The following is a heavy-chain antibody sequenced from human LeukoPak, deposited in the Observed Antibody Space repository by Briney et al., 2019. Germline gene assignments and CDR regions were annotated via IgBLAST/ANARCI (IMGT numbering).Heavy chain of an antibody. Sequence: GESLKISCKGSGYNFTNYYIGWVRQMPGKGLEWMGITYPGDSNGRYSPAFQGQVIISADKSTSTAYLQWSSLKASDTAMYYCARHLDDSSGYYYRTMYYFDYWGQGTLVTVSS. J-gene: IGHJ4*02. CDR3: ARHLDDSSGYYYRTMYYFDY. CDR2: TYPGDSNG. V-gene: IGHV5-51*01. D-gene: IGHD3-22*01. CDR1: GYNFTNYY.